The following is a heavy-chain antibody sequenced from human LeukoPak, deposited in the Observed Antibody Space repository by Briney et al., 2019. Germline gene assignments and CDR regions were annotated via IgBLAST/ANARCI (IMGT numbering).Heavy chain of an antibody. D-gene: IGHD2-2*01. J-gene: IGHJ4*02. CDR1: GYTFTSYG. V-gene: IGHV1-18*01. CDR2: ISAYNGNT. CDR3: AKGSRGSCSRTYCYPFDY. Sequence: GASVKVSCKASGYTFTSYGISWVRQAPGQGLEWMGWISAYNGNTNYAQKLQGRVTMTTDTSTSTAYMELRSLRAEDTAVYYCAKGSRGSCSRTYCYPFDYWGQGTLVTVSS.